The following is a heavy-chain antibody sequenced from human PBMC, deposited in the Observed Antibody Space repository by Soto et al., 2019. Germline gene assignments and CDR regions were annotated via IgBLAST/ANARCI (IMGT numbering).Heavy chain of an antibody. Sequence: PGGSLRLSCAASGFTVSTYSMNWVRQAPGKGLEWGSSISSSSSYIYYEDPVQGRLTISRDNAKNSLYLQLNSLRAEDTAVYYCARYDSSGYYWPYYYYGMDVWGQGTTVTVSS. J-gene: IGHJ6*02. CDR1: GFTVSTYS. CDR2: ISSSSSYI. V-gene: IGHV3-21*01. D-gene: IGHD3-22*01. CDR3: ARYDSSGYYWPYYYYGMDV.